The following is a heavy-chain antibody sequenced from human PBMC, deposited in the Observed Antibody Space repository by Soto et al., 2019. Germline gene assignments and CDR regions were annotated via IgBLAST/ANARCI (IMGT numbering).Heavy chain of an antibody. J-gene: IGHJ4*02. Sequence: SQTLSLTCAISGDSVSSDSVTWNWIRQSPSRGLEWLGRTYYRSKWYSDYALSVKIRVTINADMSKNQVSLQLNSVTPEDSAVYYCARHRPGERWLHKFDYWGQGTLVTVSS. CDR3: ARHRPGERWLHKFDY. D-gene: IGHD3-10*01. V-gene: IGHV6-1*01. CDR1: GDSVSSDSVT. CDR2: TYYRSKWYS.